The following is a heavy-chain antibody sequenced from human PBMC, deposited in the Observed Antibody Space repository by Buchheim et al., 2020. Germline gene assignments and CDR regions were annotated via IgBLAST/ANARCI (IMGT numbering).Heavy chain of an antibody. CDR3: VREMSVSL. D-gene: IGHD5/OR15-5a*01. V-gene: IGHV3-7*01. CDR2: INPDGSEK. CDR1: GFTFSTYW. Sequence: EVQLVESGGGLVQSGGSLRLSCAGSGFTFSTYWMTWVRQAPGKGLEWVANINPDGSEKPYMDSVKGRFTISRDNAKNSLDLQMNSLRAGDTAVYYCVREMSVSLWGQGTL. J-gene: IGHJ4*02.